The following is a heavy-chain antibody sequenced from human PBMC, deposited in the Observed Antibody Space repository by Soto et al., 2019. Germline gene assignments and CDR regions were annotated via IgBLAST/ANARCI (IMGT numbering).Heavy chain of an antibody. CDR3: ARGRDVVVPAAAYWFDP. Sequence: ASVKVSCKASGYTFTSYAMHWVRQAPGQRLEWMGWINAGNGNTKYSQKFQGRVTITRDTSASTAYMELSSLRSEDTAVYYCARGRDVVVPAAAYWFDPWGQGTLVTVSS. CDR1: GYTFTSYA. CDR2: INAGNGNT. V-gene: IGHV1-3*01. D-gene: IGHD2-2*01. J-gene: IGHJ5*02.